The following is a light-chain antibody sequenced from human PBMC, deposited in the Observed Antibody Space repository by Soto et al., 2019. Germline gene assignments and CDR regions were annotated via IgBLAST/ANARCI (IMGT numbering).Light chain of an antibody. V-gene: IGKV3-20*01. CDR1: QSISSSF. J-gene: IGKJ5*01. Sequence: IVLTQSPGILSLSPGERASLSCGASQSISSSFLAWYQQKPGQAPRLLIYGASSRATGIPDRFSGTGSETDFTLTISRLEPEDFAVYYCQQYDNSPITFGQGTHWRL. CDR2: GAS. CDR3: QQYDNSPIT.